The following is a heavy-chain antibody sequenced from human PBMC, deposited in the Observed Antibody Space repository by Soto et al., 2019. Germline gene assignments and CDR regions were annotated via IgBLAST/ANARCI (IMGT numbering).Heavy chain of an antibody. J-gene: IGHJ5*02. CDR3: ARLEWPHNWFDP. CDR1: GYTFTSYD. CDR2: MNPNSGNT. D-gene: IGHD3-3*01. Sequence: ASVKVSCKASGYTFTSYDINWVRQATGQGLEWMGWMNPNSGNTGYAQKFQGRVTMTRNTSISTAYMELRSLRSDDTAVYYCARLEWPHNWFDPWGQGTLVTVSS. V-gene: IGHV1-8*01.